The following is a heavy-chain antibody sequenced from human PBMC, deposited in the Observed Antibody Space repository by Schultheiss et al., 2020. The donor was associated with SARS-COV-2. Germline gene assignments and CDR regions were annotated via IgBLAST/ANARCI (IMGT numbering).Heavy chain of an antibody. CDR1: GGSISSYY. J-gene: IGHJ6*02. Sequence: SETLSLTCTVSGGSISSYYWSWIRQPPGKGLEWIGYIYYSGSTNYNPSLKSRVTMSVDTSKNQFSLKLSSVTAADTAVYYCARGPVVYYYGMDVWGQGTTVTVSS. CDR3: ARGPVVYYYGMDV. CDR2: IYYSGST. V-gene: IGHV4-59*12.